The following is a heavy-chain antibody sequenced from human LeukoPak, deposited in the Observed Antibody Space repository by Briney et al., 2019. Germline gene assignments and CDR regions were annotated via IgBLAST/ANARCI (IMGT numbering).Heavy chain of an antibody. D-gene: IGHD1-26*01. CDR1: GGSISSGSYY. J-gene: IGHJ4*02. CDR2: IYTSGST. CDR3: ARHPRVGAMRLDY. V-gene: IGHV4-61*02. Sequence: PSETLSLTCTVSGGSISSGSYYWSWIRQPAGKGLEWIGRIYTSGSTNYNPSLKSRVTISVDTSKNQFSLKLSSVTAADTAVYYCARHPRVGAMRLDYWGQGTLVTVSS.